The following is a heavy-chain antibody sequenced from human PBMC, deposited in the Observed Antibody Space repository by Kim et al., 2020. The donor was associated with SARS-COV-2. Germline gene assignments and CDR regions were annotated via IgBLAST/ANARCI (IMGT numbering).Heavy chain of an antibody. J-gene: IGHJ4*02. CDR2: INHSGST. D-gene: IGHD6-6*01. Sequence: SETLSLTCAVYGGSFSGYYWSWIRQPPGKGLEWIGEINHSGSTNYNPSLKSRVTISVDTSKNQFSLKLSSVTAADTAVYYCARAGSIAARPYYFDYWGQGTLVTVSS. V-gene: IGHV4-34*01. CDR3: ARAGSIAARPYYFDY. CDR1: GGSFSGYY.